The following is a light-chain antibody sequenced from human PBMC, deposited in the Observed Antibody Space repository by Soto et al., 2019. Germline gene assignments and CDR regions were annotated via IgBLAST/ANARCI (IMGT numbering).Light chain of an antibody. J-gene: IGKJ1*01. V-gene: IGKV2-24*01. CDR1: QSLLHSDGNTY. CDR3: MKATQSHWT. Sequence: DIVMTQTPLSSPVTLGQAASISCRSSQSLLHSDGNTYLSWFQQRPGQTPRLLIYKVSDRFSGVPDRFSGSGAGTDFTMTIIRVEAEDVVIYYGMKATQSHWTFGQGTKVEIK. CDR2: KVS.